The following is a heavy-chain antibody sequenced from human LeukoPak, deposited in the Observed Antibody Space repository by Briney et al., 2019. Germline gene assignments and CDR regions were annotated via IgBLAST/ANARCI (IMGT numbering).Heavy chain of an antibody. CDR2: ISYDGSNK. D-gene: IGHD1-1*01. V-gene: IGHV3-30*03. J-gene: IGHJ6*02. Sequence: PGRSLRLSCAASGFTFSSYGMHWVRQAPGKGLEWVAVISYDGSNKYYADSVKGRFTISRDNSKNTLYLQMNSLRAEDTAVYYCARAGELLPKSMDVWGQGTTVTVS. CDR3: ARAGELLPKSMDV. CDR1: GFTFSSYG.